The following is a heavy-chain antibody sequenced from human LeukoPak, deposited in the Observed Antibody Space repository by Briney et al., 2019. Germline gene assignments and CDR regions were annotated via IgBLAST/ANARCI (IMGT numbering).Heavy chain of an antibody. Sequence: ASVKVSCKASGYTFTSYGNSWVRQAPGQGLEWMGWISAYNGNTNYAQKLQGRVTMTTDTSTSTAYMELRSLRSDDTAVYYCARGFDYYDSSGPPSFDYWGQGTLVTVSS. V-gene: IGHV1-18*01. J-gene: IGHJ4*02. CDR3: ARGFDYYDSSGPPSFDY. CDR1: GYTFTSYG. D-gene: IGHD3-22*01. CDR2: ISAYNGNT.